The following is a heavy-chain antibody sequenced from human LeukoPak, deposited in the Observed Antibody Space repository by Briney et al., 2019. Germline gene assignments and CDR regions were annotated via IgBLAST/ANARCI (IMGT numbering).Heavy chain of an antibody. CDR2: ISYDGSNK. Sequence: QAGRSLRLSCAASGFTFNTYAMHWVRQAPGKGLEWVAVISYDGSNKFDADSVKGRFTISRDNSKNTLYLQMNSLRAEDTAVYYCAKSSYSSGLRVGPFDYWGQGTLVTVSS. CDR1: GFTFNTYA. J-gene: IGHJ4*02. CDR3: AKSSYSSGLRVGPFDY. D-gene: IGHD1-26*01. V-gene: IGHV3-30*04.